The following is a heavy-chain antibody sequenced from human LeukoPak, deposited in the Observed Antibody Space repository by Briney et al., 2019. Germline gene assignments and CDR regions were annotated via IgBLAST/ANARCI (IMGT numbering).Heavy chain of an antibody. D-gene: IGHD2-2*01. CDR2: ISGSGGST. V-gene: IGHV3-23*01. CDR3: AKKGDIVVVPAALIDY. J-gene: IGHJ4*02. Sequence: PGGSLRLSCAASGFTFSSYAMSWVRQAQGKGLEWVSAISGSGGSTYYADSVKGRFTISRDNSKNTLYLQMNSLRAEDTAVYYCAKKGDIVVVPAALIDYWGQGTLVTVSS. CDR1: GFTFSSYA.